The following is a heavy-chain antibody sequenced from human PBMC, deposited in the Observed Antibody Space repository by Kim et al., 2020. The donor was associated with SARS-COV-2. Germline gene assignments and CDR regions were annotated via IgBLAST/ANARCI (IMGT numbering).Heavy chain of an antibody. V-gene: IGHV3-11*06. J-gene: IGHJ4*02. Sequence: YADSVKGRFTISRDNAKNSLYLQMNSLRAEDTAVYYCARAAVAGPYYFDYWGQGTLVTVSS. D-gene: IGHD6-19*01. CDR3: ARAAVAGPYYFDY.